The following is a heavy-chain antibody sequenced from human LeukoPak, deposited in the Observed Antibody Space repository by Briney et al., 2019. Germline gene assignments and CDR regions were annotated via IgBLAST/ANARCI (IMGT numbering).Heavy chain of an antibody. Sequence: PGGSLRLSCAASGFTFSSYEMNWVRQAPGKGLEWVSYISSSGSTIYYADSVKGRFTISRDNAKNSLYLQMNSLRAEDTAVYYCARDGVVATMSCGFDYWGQGTLVTVSS. V-gene: IGHV3-48*03. CDR1: GFTFSSYE. D-gene: IGHD5-12*01. J-gene: IGHJ4*02. CDR2: ISSSGSTI. CDR3: ARDGVVATMSCGFDY.